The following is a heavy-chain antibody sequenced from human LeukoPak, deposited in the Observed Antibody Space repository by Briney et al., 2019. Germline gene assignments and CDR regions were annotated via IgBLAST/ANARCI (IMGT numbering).Heavy chain of an antibody. CDR2: INHSGST. V-gene: IGHV4-4*02. Sequence: SETLSLTCAVSGGSISSSNWWNWVRQPPGKGLEWIGEINHSGSTNYNPSLKSRVTISVDTSKNQFSLKLSSVTAADTAVYYCARKRRITMVRGVNWFDPWGQGTLVTVSS. D-gene: IGHD3-10*01. CDR3: ARKRRITMVRGVNWFDP. CDR1: GGSISSSNW. J-gene: IGHJ5*02.